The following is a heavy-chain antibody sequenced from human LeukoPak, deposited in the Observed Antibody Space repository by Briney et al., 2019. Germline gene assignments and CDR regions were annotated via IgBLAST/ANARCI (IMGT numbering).Heavy chain of an antibody. CDR3: ARDRVVVVPAAMGGGYYYYGMDV. J-gene: IGHJ6*02. CDR2: INTDGSYT. Sequence: GGSLRLSCAASGFTFSSYWMHWVRQAPGKGLVWVSRINTDGSYTSYADSVKGRFTISRDNAKNTLYLQMNSLRAEDTAVYYCARDRVVVVPAAMGGGYYYYGMDVWGQGTTVTVSS. CDR1: GFTFSSYW. D-gene: IGHD2-2*01. V-gene: IGHV3-74*01.